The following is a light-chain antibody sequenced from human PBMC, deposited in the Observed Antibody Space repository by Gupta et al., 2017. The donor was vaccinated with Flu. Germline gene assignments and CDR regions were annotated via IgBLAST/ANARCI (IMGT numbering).Light chain of an antibody. Sequence: QSVLTQPPSVSDAPRQRVTISCSGSSSNIGNNAVNWYQQLPGKAPKLLIYYDDLLPSGVSDRFSGSKSGTSASLAISGLQAEDEAEYYWAAWADSLNGVVFGGGTKLTVL. J-gene: IGLJ2*01. CDR1: SSNIGNNA. CDR2: YDD. V-gene: IGLV1-36*01. CDR3: AAWADSLNGVV.